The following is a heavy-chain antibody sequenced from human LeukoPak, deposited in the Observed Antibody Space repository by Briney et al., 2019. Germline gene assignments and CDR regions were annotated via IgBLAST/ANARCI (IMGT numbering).Heavy chain of an antibody. Sequence: EPSETLSLTCTVSGASIRSYYWSWIRQPPGKGLECIGYIYYSGTTINYNPSLRSRVTISIDTSKNQFSLKLTSVTAADTAVYYCATDKYMDGDYVGWSYWGQGALVTVSP. J-gene: IGHJ4*02. CDR1: GASIRSYY. CDR2: IYYSGTT. CDR3: ATDKYMDGDYVGWSY. D-gene: IGHD4-17*01. V-gene: IGHV4-59*01.